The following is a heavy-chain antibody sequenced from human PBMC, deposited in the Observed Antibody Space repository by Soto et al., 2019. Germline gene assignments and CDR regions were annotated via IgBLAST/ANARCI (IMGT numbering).Heavy chain of an antibody. Sequence: GSLRLSCAASGFTFSTSYMAWVRQAPGKGLEWVANIKQDGSEKDYLDSVKGRFTISRDNAKNSLFLQMDSLRAEDSAVYYCAREKAVHNYVQEFDYWGLGTLVTVSS. CDR2: IKQDGSEK. CDR1: GFTFSTSY. D-gene: IGHD4-4*01. J-gene: IGHJ4*02. V-gene: IGHV3-7*01. CDR3: AREKAVHNYVQEFDY.